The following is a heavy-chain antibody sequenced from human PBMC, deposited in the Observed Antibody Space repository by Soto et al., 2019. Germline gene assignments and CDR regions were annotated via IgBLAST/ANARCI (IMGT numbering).Heavy chain of an antibody. CDR3: ATDGVEYVVSGLYYFDH. J-gene: IGHJ4*02. D-gene: IGHD2-8*02. CDR1: GFTLNNYA. CDR2: ISYNEKNK. V-gene: IGHV3-30*04. Sequence: QVQLVESGGGVVQPGTSLRLSCSASGFTLNNYAMHWVRQAPGKGLEWLAFISYNEKNKYYGDSVRGRFTISRDDSKNTLFLHMNSLRSEDTAVYYCATDGVEYVVSGLYYFDHWGQGTLVTVSS.